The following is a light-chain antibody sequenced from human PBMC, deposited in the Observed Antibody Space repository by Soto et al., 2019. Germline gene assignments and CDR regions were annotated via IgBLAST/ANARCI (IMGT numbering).Light chain of an antibody. CDR2: VERSGSY. CDR3: ETWDSNTFVV. V-gene: IGLV4-60*03. CDR1: SGYSTYI. J-gene: IGLJ2*01. Sequence: QLVLTQSSSASASLGSSVKLTCTLSSGYSTYIIAWHQQQPGKAPRYLMKVERSGSYNKGSGVPDRFSGSSSGADRYLTISNLQSEDEADYYCETWDSNTFVVFGGGTKRTVL.